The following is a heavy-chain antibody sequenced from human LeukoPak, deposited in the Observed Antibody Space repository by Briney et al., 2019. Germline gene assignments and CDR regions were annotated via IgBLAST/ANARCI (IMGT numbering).Heavy chain of an antibody. J-gene: IGHJ3*01. CDR1: GFTFSLYD. CDR3: IRDLGLSHAYGAFDV. D-gene: IGHD3-16*01. V-gene: IGHV3-13*01. CDR2: IGNEGST. Sequence: PGGSLRLSCAASGFTFSLYDMHWVRQATGKRLEWVSGIGNEGSTFYPGSLKGRFTISRDNAKNSLYLQMNSLSAEDTAVYYCIRDLGLSHAYGAFDVWGQGALVTVSS.